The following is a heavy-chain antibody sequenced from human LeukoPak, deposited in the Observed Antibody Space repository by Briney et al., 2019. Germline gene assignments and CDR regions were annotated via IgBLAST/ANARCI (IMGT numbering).Heavy chain of an antibody. J-gene: IGHJ4*02. CDR1: GFTFSDYF. D-gene: IGHD1-26*01. CDR3: ARVVVGSYPDY. V-gene: IGHV3-11*04. CDR2: ISTSGTTI. Sequence: GGSLRLSCAAFGFTFSDYFMTWIRQAPGKGLEWVSYISTSGTTIYYADSVKGRFTISRDNAKNSLYLQMNSLRAEDTAVYYCARVVVGSYPDYWGQGTLVTVSS.